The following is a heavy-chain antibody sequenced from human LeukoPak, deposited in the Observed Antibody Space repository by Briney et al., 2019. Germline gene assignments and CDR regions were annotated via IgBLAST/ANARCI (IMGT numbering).Heavy chain of an antibody. J-gene: IGHJ4*02. CDR2: ISWNSGSI. CDR3: AKDKAEVGYSQFDY. CDR1: GFTFDDYA. V-gene: IGHV3-9*01. Sequence: GRSLRLSCAASGFTFDDYAMHWVRHAPGKGLEWASGISWNSGSIGYADSVKGRFTISRDNAKNSLYLQMNSLRAEDTALYYCAKDKAEVGYSQFDYWGQGTLVTVSS. D-gene: IGHD3-22*01.